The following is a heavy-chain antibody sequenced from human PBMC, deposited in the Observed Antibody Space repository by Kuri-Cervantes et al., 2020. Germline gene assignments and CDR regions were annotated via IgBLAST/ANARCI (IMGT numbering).Heavy chain of an antibody. J-gene: IGHJ6*02. CDR1: GFTFSSYG. CDR2: IWYDGSNK. Sequence: GESLKISCAASGFTFSSYGMHWVRQAPGKGLEWVAVIWYDGSNKYYADSVKGRFTISRDNSKNTLYLQMNSLRAEDTAVYYCAKALWEGDGMDVWGQGTTVTVSS. CDR3: AKALWEGDGMDV. D-gene: IGHD1-26*01. V-gene: IGHV3-30*02.